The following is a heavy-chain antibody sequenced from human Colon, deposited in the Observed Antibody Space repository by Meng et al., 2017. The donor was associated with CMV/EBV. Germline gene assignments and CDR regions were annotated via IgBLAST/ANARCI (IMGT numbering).Heavy chain of an antibody. J-gene: IGHJ1*01. CDR2: IYYSGNT. D-gene: IGHD5-12*01. V-gene: IGHV4-59*01. CDR1: GGSMSNYY. Sequence: SETLSLTCNASGGSMSNYYWSWIRQPPGKGLEWIGYIYYSGNTNYNPSLKSRVTISVDTSKNRFSLKLSSVTAADTAVYYCVRVGGNKSPLQHWGLGTLVTVSS. CDR3: VRVGGNKSPLQH.